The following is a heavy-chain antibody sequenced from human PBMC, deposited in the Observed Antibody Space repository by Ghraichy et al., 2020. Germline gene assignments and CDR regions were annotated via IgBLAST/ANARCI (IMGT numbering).Heavy chain of an antibody. CDR2: IRSKSYGGPT. J-gene: IGHJ6*03. CDR1: GFTFGDYG. D-gene: IGHD3-3*01. V-gene: IGHV3-49*03. CDR3: SRAPTDDFYMDV. Sequence: GGSLRLSCTSSGFTFGDYGVNWFRQAPGKGLEWVGFIRSKSYGGPTEDAASVQGRFSISRDDSKSIDYLHMNSLKTEDTAVYVCSRAPTDDFYMDVWGKGGTVGVS.